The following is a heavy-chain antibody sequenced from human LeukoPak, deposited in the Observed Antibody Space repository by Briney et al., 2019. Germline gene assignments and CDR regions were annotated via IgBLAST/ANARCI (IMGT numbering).Heavy chain of an antibody. Sequence: PGGSLRLSCAASGFPFSNYWMTWVRQCPGKGLEWVANIKEDGSERYYVDSVKGRFTISRDNPKNSLYLQMNSLRAEDTAVYYCARVPAGVIGMKDAFDIWGQGTMVTVSS. J-gene: IGHJ3*02. CDR3: ARVPAGVIGMKDAFDI. CDR1: GFPFSNYW. V-gene: IGHV3-7*01. D-gene: IGHD3-16*02. CDR2: IKEDGSER.